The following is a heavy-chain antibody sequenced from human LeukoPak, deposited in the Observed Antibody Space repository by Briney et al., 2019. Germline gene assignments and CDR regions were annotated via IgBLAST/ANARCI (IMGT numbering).Heavy chain of an antibody. D-gene: IGHD3-22*01. J-gene: IGHJ4*02. CDR3: ANYYGSGGYYYDSSGYYFGT. V-gene: IGHV4-59*01. Sequence: SETLSLTCTVSGGSISSYYWSWIRQPPGKGLEWIGYIYYSGGTNYNPSLKSRVTISVDTSKNQFSLKLSSVTAADTAVYYCANYYGSGGYYYDSSGYYFGTWGQGTLVTVSS. CDR2: IYYSGGT. CDR1: GGSISSYY.